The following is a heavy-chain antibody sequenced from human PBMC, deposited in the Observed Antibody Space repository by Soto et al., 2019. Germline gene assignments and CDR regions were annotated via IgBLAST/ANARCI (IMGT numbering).Heavy chain of an antibody. CDR2: VFHSATT. J-gene: IGHJ4*02. D-gene: IGHD2-15*01. Sequence: SETLSLTCTVSGDSFSDYYWNWIRQVPGKGLEWIGFVFHSATTSYNPSLKTRVAISDDTSKKQFSLSLSSMTAADKAVYYCTRGGGYDSFDFWGQGIQVTVSS. CDR3: TRGGGYDSFDF. V-gene: IGHV4-59*12. CDR1: GDSFSDYY.